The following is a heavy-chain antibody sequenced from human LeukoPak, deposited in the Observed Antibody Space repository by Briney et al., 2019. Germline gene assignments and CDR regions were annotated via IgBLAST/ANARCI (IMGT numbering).Heavy chain of an antibody. CDR1: GGSISSYY. CDR2: IYTSGST. CDR3: ARGVYSSSQYYFDY. J-gene: IGHJ4*02. Sequence: SETLSLTCTVSGGSISSYYWSWIRQPAGKGLEWIGRIYTSGSTNYNPSLKSRVTMSVDTSKNQFSLKLSSVTAADTAVYYCARGVYSSSQYYFDYWGREPWSPSPQ. V-gene: IGHV4-4*07. D-gene: IGHD6-6*01.